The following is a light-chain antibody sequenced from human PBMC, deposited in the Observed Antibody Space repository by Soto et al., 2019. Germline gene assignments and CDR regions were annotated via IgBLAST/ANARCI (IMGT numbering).Light chain of an antibody. CDR1: QSVSNW. CDR3: QHFNSYPWT. V-gene: IGKV1-5*03. CDR2: KAS. Sequence: DIQITQSPSTLSASVGARVTMTCRASQSVSNWLAWYQQKPGKAPKLLINKASSLESGVPSRFSGSGSGTEFTLTISSLQPDDFATYYCQHFNSYPWTFGQGTKVDIK. J-gene: IGKJ1*01.